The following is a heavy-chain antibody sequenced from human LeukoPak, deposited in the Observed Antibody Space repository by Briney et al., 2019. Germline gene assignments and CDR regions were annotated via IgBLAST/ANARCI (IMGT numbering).Heavy chain of an antibody. D-gene: IGHD2-2*01. J-gene: IGHJ4*02. CDR3: ARLPNIVVVPAAIYFDY. V-gene: IGHV5-51*01. Sequence: GESLKISCKGSGYSFTSYWIGWVRQMPGKGLEWMGLIYPGDSDTRYSPSFQGQVTISADKSISTAYLQWSSLKASDTAMYYCARLPNIVVVPAAIYFDYWGQGTLVTVSS. CDR1: GYSFTSYW. CDR2: IYPGDSDT.